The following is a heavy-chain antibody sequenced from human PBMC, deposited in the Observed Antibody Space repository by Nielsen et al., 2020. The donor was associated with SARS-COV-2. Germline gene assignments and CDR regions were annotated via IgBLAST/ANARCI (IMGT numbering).Heavy chain of an antibody. CDR3: ARSVSMVRAFDY. V-gene: IGHV4-31*03. D-gene: IGHD3-10*01. CDR1: GGSISSGGYY. CDR2: IYYSGST. J-gene: IGHJ4*02. Sequence: SETLSLTCTVSGGSISSGGYYWSWIRQHPGKGLEWIGYIYYSGSTYYNPSLKSRVTISVDTSKNQFSLKLSSVTAADTAVYYCARSVSMVRAFDYWGQGTLVTVSS.